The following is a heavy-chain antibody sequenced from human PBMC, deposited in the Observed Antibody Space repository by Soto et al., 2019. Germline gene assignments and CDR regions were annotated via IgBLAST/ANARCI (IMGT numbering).Heavy chain of an antibody. V-gene: IGHV3-48*03. J-gene: IGHJ6*02. Sequence: GWSLRLSCAASGFTFSAFEMNWVRQAPGKGLEWLSYIYNSGSTMTYADSVKGRFAISRDNAKNSLYLQMYSLRAEDTAVYYCARESGGTGLDVWGQGTTVTVSS. D-gene: IGHD1-1*01. CDR3: ARESGGTGLDV. CDR2: IYNSGSTM. CDR1: GFTFSAFE.